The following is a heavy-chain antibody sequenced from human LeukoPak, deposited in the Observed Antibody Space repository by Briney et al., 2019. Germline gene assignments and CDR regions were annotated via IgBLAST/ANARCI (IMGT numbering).Heavy chain of an antibody. V-gene: IGHV4-39*07. CDR3: ARGFKGYFDY. Sequence: SETLSLTCTVSGGSISSSSYYWGWIRQPPGKGLEWIGSIYYSGSTYYNPSLESRVTISVDTSKNQFSLKLSSVTAADTAVYYCARGFKGYFDYWGQGTLVTVSS. J-gene: IGHJ4*02. CDR1: GGSISSSSYY. CDR2: IYYSGST.